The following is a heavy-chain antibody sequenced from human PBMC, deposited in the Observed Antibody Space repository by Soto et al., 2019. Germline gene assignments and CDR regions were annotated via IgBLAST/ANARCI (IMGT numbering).Heavy chain of an antibody. CDR2: IYHSGST. V-gene: IGHV4-31*02. CDR1: GGSIISHGVRRS. D-gene: IGHD2-2*01. J-gene: IGHJ6*03. Sequence: LSLPKTVAGGSIISHGVRRSMSWIRQLPGKGLEWIGYIYHSGSTYYNPPLESRVTISVDTSKNQFSLRLSSVTAADTAVYYCAREVVEPAAMGNHYYYMDVWGKGTTVTVSS. CDR3: AREVVEPAAMGNHYYYMDV.